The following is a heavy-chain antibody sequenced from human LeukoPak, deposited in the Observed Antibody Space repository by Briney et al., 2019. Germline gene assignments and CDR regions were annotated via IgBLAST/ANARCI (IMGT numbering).Heavy chain of an antibody. CDR2: INHSGSA. CDR3: ARRPRGDIVVVPAATHFDY. Sequence: PSETLSLTCAVYGGSFSGYYWSWIRQPPGKGLEWIGEINHSGSANYNPSLKSRVTISVDTSKNQFSLKLSSVTAADTAVYYCARRPRGDIVVVPAATHFDYWGQGTLVTVSS. J-gene: IGHJ4*02. V-gene: IGHV4-34*01. CDR1: GGSFSGYY. D-gene: IGHD2-2*01.